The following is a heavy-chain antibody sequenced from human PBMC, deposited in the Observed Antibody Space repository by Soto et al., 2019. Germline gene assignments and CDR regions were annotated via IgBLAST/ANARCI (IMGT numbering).Heavy chain of an antibody. Sequence: ASVKVSCKASGGTFSSYAISWVRQAPGQGLEWMGGIIPIFGTANYAQKFQGRVTITADESTSTAYMELSSLRSDDTAVYYSATAGRVVTYLGHDAFDIWGQGTMVTVSS. V-gene: IGHV1-69*13. CDR3: ATAGRVVTYLGHDAFDI. J-gene: IGHJ3*02. D-gene: IGHD1-26*01. CDR2: IIPIFGTA. CDR1: GGTFSSYA.